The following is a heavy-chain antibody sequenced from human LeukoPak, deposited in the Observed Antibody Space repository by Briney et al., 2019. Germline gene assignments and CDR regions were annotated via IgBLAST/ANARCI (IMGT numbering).Heavy chain of an antibody. CDR3: ARDGGYSSGWYDY. V-gene: IGHV3-7*01. CDR2: IKQDGSEK. J-gene: IGHJ4*02. CDR1: GFTFSSYW. D-gene: IGHD6-19*01. Sequence: GGSLRLSCAASGFTFSSYWMSWVRQAPGKGLEWVANIKQDGSEKYYVDSVKGRFIISRDNAKKSLYLQMNSLRAEDTAVYYCARDGGYSSGWYDYWGQGTLVTVSS.